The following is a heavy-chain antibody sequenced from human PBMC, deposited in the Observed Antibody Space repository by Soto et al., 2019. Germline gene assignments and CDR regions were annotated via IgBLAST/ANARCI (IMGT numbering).Heavy chain of an antibody. CDR2: IWYDGSNK. CDR1: GFTFSSYG. CDR3: ARDFGPPPHPIVVVPAPYPPDYGMDV. J-gene: IGHJ6*02. V-gene: IGHV3-33*01. D-gene: IGHD2-2*01. Sequence: GGSLRLSCAASGFTFSSYGMHCVRQAPGKGLEWVAVIWYDGSNKYYADSVKGRFTISRDNSKNTLYLQMNSLRAEDTAVYYCARDFGPPPHPIVVVPAPYPPDYGMDVWGQGTTVTVSS.